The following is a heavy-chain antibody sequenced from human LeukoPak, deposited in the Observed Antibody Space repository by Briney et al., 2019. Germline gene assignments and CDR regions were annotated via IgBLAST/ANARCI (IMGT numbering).Heavy chain of an antibody. J-gene: IGHJ4*02. CDR1: GFTFSNYG. V-gene: IGHV3-30*18. Sequence: PGKSLRLSCAASGFTFSNYGMHWVRQAPGKGLEWVAVISDDGSNKYYADSVKGRFTISRDNSKNTLYLQMNSLRAEDTAVYYCAKSGTVVVTAILRYFDYWGQGTLVTVSS. CDR3: AKSGTVVVTAILRYFDY. D-gene: IGHD2-21*02. CDR2: ISDDGSNK.